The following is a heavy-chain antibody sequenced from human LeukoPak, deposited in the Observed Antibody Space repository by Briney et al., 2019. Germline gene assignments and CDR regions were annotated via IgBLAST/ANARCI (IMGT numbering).Heavy chain of an antibody. CDR1: GFTFSSYA. Sequence: GGSLRLSCAASGFTFSSYAMSWVRQAPGKGLEWVSAISGSGGSTYYADSVKGRFTISRDNSKNTLYLQMNSLRAEDTAVYYCAKAVRGATMILPFDYWGQGTLVTVSS. CDR2: ISGSGGST. V-gene: IGHV3-23*01. CDR3: AKAVRGATMILPFDY. J-gene: IGHJ4*02. D-gene: IGHD3-22*01.